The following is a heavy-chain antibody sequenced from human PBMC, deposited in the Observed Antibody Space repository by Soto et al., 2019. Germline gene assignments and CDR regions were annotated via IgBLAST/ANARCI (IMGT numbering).Heavy chain of an antibody. CDR3: ARENSSGWPFDY. CDR1: GFTFSSYA. Sequence: XGSLKLSCPASGFTFSSYAMHWVRQAPGKGLEWVAVISYDGSNKYYADSVKGRFTISRDNSKNTLYLQMNSLRAEDTAVYYCARENSSGWPFDYWGQGTPVTVSS. J-gene: IGHJ4*02. CDR2: ISYDGSNK. D-gene: IGHD6-19*01. V-gene: IGHV3-30-3*01.